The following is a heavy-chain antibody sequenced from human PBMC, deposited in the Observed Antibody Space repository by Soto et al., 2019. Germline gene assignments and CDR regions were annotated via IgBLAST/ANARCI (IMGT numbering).Heavy chain of an antibody. CDR1: GGSISSYY. CDR2: SYYSGST. CDR3: ARGTDLPLYVIYDY. D-gene: IGHD3-16*01. V-gene: IGHV4-59*01. Sequence: SETLSLTCTVSGGSISSYYWSWIRQPPGKGLEWIGYSYYSGSTNYNPSLKSRVTISVDTSKNQFSLKLSSVTATETAVYYCARGTDLPLYVIYDYWGQGTLVTVSS. J-gene: IGHJ4*02.